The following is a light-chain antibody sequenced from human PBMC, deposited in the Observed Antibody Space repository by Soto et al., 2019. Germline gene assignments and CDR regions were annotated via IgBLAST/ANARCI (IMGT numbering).Light chain of an antibody. Sequence: DIQMTQSPSSLSASVGDRVTISCRPSQTIRSSLNWYQQRPGEPPKLLIFGASTLHTGVPSRFSGSGSGTSFTLTISGLQPEDFATYYCQQGFNTLRYTFGPGTRVDI. J-gene: IGKJ2*01. CDR2: GAS. CDR3: QQGFNTLRYT. V-gene: IGKV1-39*01. CDR1: QTIRSS.